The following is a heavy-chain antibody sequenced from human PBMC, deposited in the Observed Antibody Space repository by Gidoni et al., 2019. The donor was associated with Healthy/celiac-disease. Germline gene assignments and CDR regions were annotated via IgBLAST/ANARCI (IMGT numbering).Heavy chain of an antibody. V-gene: IGHV4-59*01. J-gene: IGHJ4*02. CDR1: GGSISSYY. CDR2: IYYSGST. Sequence: QVQLQESGPGLVKPSATLSLTCTVSGGSISSYYWSWIRQPPGKGLEWIGYIYYSGSTNYNPSLKSRVTISVDTSKNQFSLKLSSVTAADTAVYYCARDDCDYSDAWGQGTLVTVSS. D-gene: IGHD4-17*01. CDR3: ARDDCDYSDA.